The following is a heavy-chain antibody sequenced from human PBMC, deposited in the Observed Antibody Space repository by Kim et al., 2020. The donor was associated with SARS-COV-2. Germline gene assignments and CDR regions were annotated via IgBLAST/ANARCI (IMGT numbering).Heavy chain of an antibody. CDR2: ISYDGSNK. CDR3: ARDIASYSSGWIYYYYGMDV. D-gene: IGHD6-19*01. CDR1: GFTFSSYG. J-gene: IGHJ6*02. V-gene: IGHV3-30*04. Sequence: GGSLRLSCAASGFTFSSYGMHWVRQAPGKGLEWVAVISYDGSNKNYVDSVEGRFTISRDNSKNTLYLQMNSLRAEDTAVYYCARDIASYSSGWIYYYYGMDVWGQGTTVTVSS.